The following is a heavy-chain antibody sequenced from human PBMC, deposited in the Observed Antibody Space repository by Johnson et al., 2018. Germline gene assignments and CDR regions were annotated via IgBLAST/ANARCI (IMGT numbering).Heavy chain of an antibody. Sequence: QVQLVQSGGGVVQPGRSLRLSCAASGFTFNSYDMHWVRQAPGKGLEWVAVISYDGSNKDYADSVTGRFTISRDNFKNTLYLQMNSLTAEDTAVYYCAKVVTAYCAGDCYPFDYWGQGTLVTVSS. J-gene: IGHJ4*02. D-gene: IGHD2-21*02. CDR3: AKVVTAYCAGDCYPFDY. CDR2: ISYDGSNK. CDR1: GFTFNSYD. V-gene: IGHV3-30*18.